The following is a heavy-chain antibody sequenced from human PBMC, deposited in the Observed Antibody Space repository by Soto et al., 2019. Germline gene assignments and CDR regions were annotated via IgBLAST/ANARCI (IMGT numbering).Heavy chain of an antibody. V-gene: IGHV1-2*04. CDR1: GYTFTGYY. Sequence: VASVKVSCKASGYTFTGYYMHWVRQAPGQGLEWMGWINPNSGGTNYAQKFQGWVTMTRDTSISTAYMELSRLRSDDTAVYYCARTPIATVTTDYYYYYGMDVWGQGTTVTVSS. CDR2: INPNSGGT. J-gene: IGHJ6*02. D-gene: IGHD4-4*01. CDR3: ARTPIATVTTDYYYYYGMDV.